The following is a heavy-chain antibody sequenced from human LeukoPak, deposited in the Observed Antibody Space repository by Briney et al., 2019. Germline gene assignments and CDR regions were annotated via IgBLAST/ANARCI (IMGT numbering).Heavy chain of an antibody. D-gene: IGHD1-7*01. CDR1: RFIFSSYA. Sequence: GGSLRLSCAASRFIFSSYAMHWVRQAPGKGLEWVAVLSYDGSDKYYADSVKGRFTISRDNSKNTLYLQMNSLGPEDTAMYYCAKVRVVFNWNYAYYFDYWGQGTLVTVSS. J-gene: IGHJ4*02. V-gene: IGHV3-30*04. CDR2: LSYDGSDK. CDR3: AKVRVVFNWNYAYYFDY.